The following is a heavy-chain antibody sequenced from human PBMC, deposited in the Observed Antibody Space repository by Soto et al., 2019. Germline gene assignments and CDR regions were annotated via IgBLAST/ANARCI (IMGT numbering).Heavy chain of an antibody. CDR1: GGTFSSYA. CDR2: IIPIFGTA. CDR3: ASDGSGASRTLQNYYYYYGMDV. D-gene: IGHD1-26*01. J-gene: IGHJ6*02. Sequence: ASVKVSCKASGGTFSSYAISWVRQAPGQGLEWMGGIIPIFGTANYAQKFQGRVTITADESTSTAYMELSSLRSEDTAVYYCASDGSGASRTLQNYYYYYGMDVWGQGTTVTVSS. V-gene: IGHV1-69*13.